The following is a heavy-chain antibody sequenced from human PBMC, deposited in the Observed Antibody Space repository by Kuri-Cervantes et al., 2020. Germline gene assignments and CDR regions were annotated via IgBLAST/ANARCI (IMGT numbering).Heavy chain of an antibody. CDR3: ARIGTGYKFRFDP. CDR2: IYYSGST. CDR1: GGSIGSYY. V-gene: IGHV4-59*01. J-gene: IGHJ5*02. Sequence: SETLSLTCTVSGGSIGSYYWSWIRQPPGKGLEWIGYIYYSGSTNYNPSLKSRVTISVDTSKNQFSLKLSSVTAADTAVYYCARIGTGYKFRFDPWGQGTLVTVSS. D-gene: IGHD3-9*01.